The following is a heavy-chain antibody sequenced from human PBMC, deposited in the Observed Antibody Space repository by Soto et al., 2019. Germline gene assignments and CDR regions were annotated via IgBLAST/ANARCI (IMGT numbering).Heavy chain of an antibody. CDR3: ARISKGYCSDTSCHSWLGT. D-gene: IGHD2-2*01. CDR1: GYKFTAYY. Sequence: QVQLVQSGAAVKKPGASVKVSCKASGYKFTAYYMHWVRQAPGQGLEWMGCINPGSGATSYAQTFQGRVTMTRDTSINTVYLEVTSLRPDDTAMYYCARISKGYCSDTSCHSWLGTWGQGTLVTVSS. V-gene: IGHV1-2*02. CDR2: INPGSGAT. J-gene: IGHJ5*02.